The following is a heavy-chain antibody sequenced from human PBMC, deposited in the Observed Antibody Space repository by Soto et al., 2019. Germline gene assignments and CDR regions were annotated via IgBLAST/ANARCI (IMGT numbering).Heavy chain of an antibody. CDR3: ARDRRDIVVVPAAMLHGMDV. Sequence: KQSQTLSLPCAISGDSVSSNSAAWNWIRQSPSRGLEWLGRTYYRSKWYNDYAVSVKSRITINPDTSKNQFSLQLNSVTPEDTAVYYCARDRRDIVVVPAAMLHGMDVWGQGTTVTVSS. CDR1: GDSVSSNSAA. D-gene: IGHD2-2*01. V-gene: IGHV6-1*01. J-gene: IGHJ6*02. CDR2: TYYRSKWYN.